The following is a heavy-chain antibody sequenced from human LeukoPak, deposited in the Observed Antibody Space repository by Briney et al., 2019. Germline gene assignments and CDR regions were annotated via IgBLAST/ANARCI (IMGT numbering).Heavy chain of an antibody. V-gene: IGHV3-48*03. D-gene: IGHD1-26*01. CDR2: ISSSGSTI. Sequence: GGSLRLSCAASGFIFRSYEMNWVRQAPGKGLEWVSYISSSGSTIYYADSVKGRFTLSRDNAKNSLYLQMNSLRAEDTAVYYCARTGGSYPYYFEYWGQGTLVTVSS. J-gene: IGHJ4*02. CDR3: ARTGGSYPYYFEY. CDR1: GFIFRSYE.